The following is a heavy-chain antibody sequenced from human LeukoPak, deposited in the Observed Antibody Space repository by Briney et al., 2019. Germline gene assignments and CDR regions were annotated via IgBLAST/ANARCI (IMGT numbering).Heavy chain of an antibody. CDR3: ARETTPELGDYGDYLPGRTAFDI. V-gene: IGHV3-30-3*01. Sequence: PGRSLRLSCEASGFTFSSYAMHWVRQAPGKGLEWVAVISYDGSNKYYADSVKGRFTISRDNSKNTLYLQMNSLRAEDTAVYYCARETTPELGDYGDYLPGRTAFDIWGQGTMVTVSS. CDR2: ISYDGSNK. D-gene: IGHD4-17*01. J-gene: IGHJ3*02. CDR1: GFTFSSYA.